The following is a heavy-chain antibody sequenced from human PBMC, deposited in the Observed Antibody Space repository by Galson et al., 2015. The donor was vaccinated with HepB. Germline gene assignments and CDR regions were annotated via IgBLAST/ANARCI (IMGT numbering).Heavy chain of an antibody. D-gene: IGHD2-2*01. J-gene: IGHJ5*02. CDR3: ARDLRVDIVVVPAAMANWFDP. V-gene: IGHV3-21*01. CDR2: ISSSSSYI. CDR1: GFTFSSYS. Sequence: SLRLSCAASGFTFSSYSMNWVRQAPGKGLEWVSSISSSSSYIYYADSVKGRFTISRDNAKNSLYLQMNSLRAEDTAVYYCARDLRVDIVVVPAAMANWFDPWGQGTLVTVSS.